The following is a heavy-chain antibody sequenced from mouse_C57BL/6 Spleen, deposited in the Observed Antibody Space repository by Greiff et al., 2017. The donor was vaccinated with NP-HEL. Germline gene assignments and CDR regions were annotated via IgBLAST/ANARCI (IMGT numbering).Heavy chain of an antibody. CDR1: GFTFSSYA. CDR2: ISDGGSYT. J-gene: IGHJ4*01. V-gene: IGHV5-4*01. D-gene: IGHD3-3*01. Sequence: DVQLVESGGGLVKPGGSLKLSCAASGFTFSSYAMSWVRQTPEKRLEWVATISDGGSYTYYPDNVKGRFTISRDNAKNNLYLQMSHLKSEDTAMYYCAKGDHYAMDYWGQGTSVTVSS. CDR3: AKGDHYAMDY.